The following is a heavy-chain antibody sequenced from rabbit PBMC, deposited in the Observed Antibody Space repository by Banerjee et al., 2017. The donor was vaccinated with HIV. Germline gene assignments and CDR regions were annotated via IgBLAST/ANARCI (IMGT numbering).Heavy chain of an antibody. Sequence: QSLEESGGDLVKPGASLTLTCTASGFDLSNYHMGWVRQAPGKGLEWIACIVAGSDGLTYYANWAKGRFTISKTSSTTVTLQMTSLTAADTATYFCARAGNSYPDWLDLWGQGTLVTVS. V-gene: IGHV1S40*01. CDR2: IVAGSDGLT. D-gene: IGHD8-1*01. CDR1: GFDLSNYH. J-gene: IGHJ5*01. CDR3: ARAGNSYPDWLDL.